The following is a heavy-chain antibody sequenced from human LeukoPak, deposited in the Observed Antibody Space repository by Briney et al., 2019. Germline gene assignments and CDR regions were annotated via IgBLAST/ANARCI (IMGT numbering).Heavy chain of an antibody. J-gene: IGHJ4*02. CDR1: GFTFVDYG. D-gene: IGHD3-3*02. V-gene: IGHV3-20*04. Sequence: GGSLRLSCATSGFTFVDYGLSWVRQAPGKGLEWLCAINYNGAITDYADSVKGRFTISRDNAKNSLNLRMDSLRAEDTALYYCARDRLGPSFSVSHFDLWGQGTLVTVSS. CDR2: INYNGAIT. CDR3: ARDRLGPSFSVSHFDL.